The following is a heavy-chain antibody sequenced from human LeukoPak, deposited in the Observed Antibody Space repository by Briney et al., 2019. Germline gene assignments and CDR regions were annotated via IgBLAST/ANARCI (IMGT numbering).Heavy chain of an antibody. CDR1: GGSVSSGSYY. CDR2: IYYSGST. Sequence: SETLSLTCTVSGGSVSSGSYYWSWIRQPPGKGLEWIGTIYYSGSTYYRPSLKSRVTLSVDTSNNQFSLRLSSVTAADTAVYYCARLGDSGDYLVDSWGQGTLVTVSS. J-gene: IGHJ4*02. V-gene: IGHV4-39*01. CDR3: ARLGDSGDYLVDS. D-gene: IGHD4-17*01.